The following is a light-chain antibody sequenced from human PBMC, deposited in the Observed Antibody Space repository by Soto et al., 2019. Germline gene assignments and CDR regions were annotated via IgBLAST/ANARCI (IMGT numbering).Light chain of an antibody. CDR1: QNLISDY. Sequence: EIVLTQSPGTLSLSPGERATLSCRASQNLISDYLAWYQQKPGEAPRLLIYGASSRATSIPDMFSVSVSGTDFTLSISRLEPEDFAVYYCQRYGRSPTWTFGQGTKVEIK. J-gene: IGKJ1*01. V-gene: IGKV3-20*01. CDR3: QRYGRSPTWT. CDR2: GAS.